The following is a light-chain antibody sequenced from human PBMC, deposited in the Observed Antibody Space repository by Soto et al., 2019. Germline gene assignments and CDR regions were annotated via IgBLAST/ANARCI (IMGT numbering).Light chain of an antibody. J-gene: IGKJ5*01. V-gene: IGKV3-20*01. Sequence: EIVLTQSPGTLSFSPGQRATLSCRASQSVSSTYLAWSQQKPGQSPRLLIHGASSRATGIPDRFSGSGSGTDFTLTINRLEPEDFAVYYCHQYGISPPVTFGQGTRLEIK. CDR3: HQYGISPPVT. CDR2: GAS. CDR1: QSVSSTY.